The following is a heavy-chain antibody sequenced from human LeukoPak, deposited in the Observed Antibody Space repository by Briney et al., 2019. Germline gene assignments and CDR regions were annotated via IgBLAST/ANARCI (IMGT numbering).Heavy chain of an antibody. CDR1: GFTFRSHD. J-gene: IGHJ4*02. V-gene: IGHV3-23*01. CDR2: ISGSGGST. Sequence: GGSLRLSCAASGFTFRSHDMSWVRQAPGKGLEWVSGISGSGGSTFYADSVKGRFTISRDNSKNTLYLQMNGLRVEDTAVYYCAKDRVVVPAADFDYWGQGTLVTVSS. CDR3: AKDRVVVPAADFDY. D-gene: IGHD2-2*01.